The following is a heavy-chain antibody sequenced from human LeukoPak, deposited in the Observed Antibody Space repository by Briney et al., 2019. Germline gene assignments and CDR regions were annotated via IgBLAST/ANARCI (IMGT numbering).Heavy chain of an antibody. CDR3: ASGRNRLYYGMDV. CDR2: IIPILGIA. D-gene: IGHD1-14*01. CDR1: GGTFSSYA. Sequence: AASVKVSCKASGGTFSSYAISWVRQAPGQGLEWMGRIIPILGIANYAQKFQGRVTITADKSTSTAYMELSSLRSEDTAVYYCASGRNRLYYGMDVWGQGTTVTVSS. J-gene: IGHJ6*02. V-gene: IGHV1-69*04.